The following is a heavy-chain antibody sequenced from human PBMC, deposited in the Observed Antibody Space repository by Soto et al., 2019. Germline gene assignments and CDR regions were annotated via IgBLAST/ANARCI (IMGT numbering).Heavy chain of an antibody. D-gene: IGHD3-10*01. CDR3: AKIEVRGVIITSGGAFDI. CDR2: ISWNSGSI. Sequence: YLRLSCAASGFTFDDYAMHWVRQAPGKGLEWVSGISWNSGSIGYADSVKGRFTISRDNAKNSLYLQMNSLRAEDTALYYCAKIEVRGVIITSGGAFDIWGQGTMVTVSS. J-gene: IGHJ3*02. V-gene: IGHV3-9*01. CDR1: GFTFDDYA.